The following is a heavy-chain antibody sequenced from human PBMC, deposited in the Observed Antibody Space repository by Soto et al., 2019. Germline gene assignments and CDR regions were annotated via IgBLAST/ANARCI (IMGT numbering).Heavy chain of an antibody. V-gene: IGHV2-5*01. Sequence: SGPALVNPTQTLTLTCTFSGFSLSTTGVGVSWIRQPPGKALEWLALIYWHDDKRYSSSLESRLTITKDTSKNQVVLTMTNMDPVDTAPYYCAHRGGATVGLYYFDYWGQGALVTVSS. D-gene: IGHD3-16*01. CDR2: IYWHDDK. CDR1: GFSLSTTGVG. J-gene: IGHJ4*02. CDR3: AHRGGATVGLYYFDY.